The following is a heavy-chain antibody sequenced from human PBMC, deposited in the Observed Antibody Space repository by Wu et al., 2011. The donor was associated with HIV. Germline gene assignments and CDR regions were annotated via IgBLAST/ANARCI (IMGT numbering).Heavy chain of an antibody. CDR1: GYTFSDYH. CDR3: TTLPVAGTLVLQSFDY. J-gene: IGHJ4*02. CDR2: IDPEDHKT. D-gene: IGHD6-19*01. V-gene: IGHV1-69-2*01. Sequence: EVQLVQSGAEMRKPGTTVKISCKVSGYTFSDYHIHWVQQAPGKGLEWMGLIDPEDHKTIYAEKFQGRVTMTADTSTDTTYMELRSLRSEDTATYYCTTLPVAGTLVLQSFDYLGPGNRGHRLL.